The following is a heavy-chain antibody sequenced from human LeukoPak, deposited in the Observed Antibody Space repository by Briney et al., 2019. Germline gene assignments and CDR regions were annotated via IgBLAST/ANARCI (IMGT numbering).Heavy chain of an antibody. CDR2: ISGCGGST. CDR3: AKRLSPVFDRSPTVTNLYFDY. D-gene: IGHD4-17*01. J-gene: IGHJ4*02. CDR1: GFNFSSYA. Sequence: PGGSLRLSCAASGFNFSSYAMSWVRQAPGKGLEGVSAISGCGGSTYYADSVKGRFTISRDNSKNTLYLQMNSLRTEDTAVYYCAKRLSPVFDRSPTVTNLYFDYWGQGTLVTVSS. V-gene: IGHV3-23*01.